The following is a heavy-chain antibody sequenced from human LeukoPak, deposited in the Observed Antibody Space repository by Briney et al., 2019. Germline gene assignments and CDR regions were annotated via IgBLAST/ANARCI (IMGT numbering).Heavy chain of an antibody. CDR2: ISSSSGYI. CDR3: ARDTYDILTGYYKWAFDI. CDR1: GFTFSSYT. V-gene: IGHV3-21*04. J-gene: IGHJ3*02. Sequence: GGPLRLSCAASGFTFSSYTMNWVRQAPGKGLGWVSSISSSSGYIYYADSVKGRFTISRDNAKNSLYLQMNSLRAEDTAVYYCARDTYDILTGYYKWAFDIWGQGTMVTVSS. D-gene: IGHD3-9*01.